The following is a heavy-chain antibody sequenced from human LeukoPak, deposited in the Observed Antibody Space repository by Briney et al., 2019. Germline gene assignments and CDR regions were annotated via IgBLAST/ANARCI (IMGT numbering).Heavy chain of an antibody. J-gene: IGHJ6*02. V-gene: IGHV4-59*12. CDR1: GGSISSYY. D-gene: IGHD3-16*02. Sequence: PSETLSLTCTVSGGSISSYYWSWIRQPPGKGLEWIGYIYYSGSTYYNPSLKSRVTISVDTSKNQFSLKLSSVTAADTAVYYCARDTRWVIGYYYYGMDVWGQGTTVTVSS. CDR3: ARDTRWVIGYYYYGMDV. CDR2: IYYSGST.